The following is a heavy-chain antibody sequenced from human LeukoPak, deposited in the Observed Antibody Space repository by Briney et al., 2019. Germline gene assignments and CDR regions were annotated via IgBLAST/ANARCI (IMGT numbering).Heavy chain of an antibody. CDR2: IIPIFGTA. D-gene: IGHD3-3*01. CDR1: GGTFSSYA. CDR3: ASSLSYYDFWSGEKFDY. V-gene: IGHV1-69*05. Sequence: ASVKVSCKASGGTFSSYAISWVRQAPGQGLEWMGRIIPIFGTANYAQKFQGRVTITTDESTSTAYMELSSLRSEDTAVYYCASSLSYYDFWSGEKFDYWGQGTLVTVSS. J-gene: IGHJ4*02.